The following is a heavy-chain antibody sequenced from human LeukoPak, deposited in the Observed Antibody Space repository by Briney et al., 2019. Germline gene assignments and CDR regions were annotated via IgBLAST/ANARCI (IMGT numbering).Heavy chain of an antibody. Sequence: GESLEISCKASGYRFTSYWIGWVRQMPGKGLEWMGFVSPGDSDTRYSPSFQGQVTISADESISTAYLQWSSLEASDTAMYYCARHLDDSSGYYYRTMYYFDYWGQGALVTVSS. CDR3: ARHLDDSSGYYYRTMYYFDY. CDR1: GYRFTSYW. J-gene: IGHJ4*02. D-gene: IGHD3-22*01. CDR2: VSPGDSDT. V-gene: IGHV5-51*01.